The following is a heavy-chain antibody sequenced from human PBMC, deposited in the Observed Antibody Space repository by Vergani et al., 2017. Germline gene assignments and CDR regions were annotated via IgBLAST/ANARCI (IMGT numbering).Heavy chain of an antibody. Sequence: QVQLVESGGGVVQPGRSLRLSCAASGFTFSSYAMHWVRQAPGKGLEWVAVISYDGSNKYYADSVKGRFTISRDNSKNTLYLQMNSLRAEDTAVYYCARDRQVVIKGIFDYWGQGTLVTVSS. CDR1: GFTFSSYA. V-gene: IGHV3-30-3*01. J-gene: IGHJ4*02. CDR3: ARDRQVVIKGIFDY. CDR2: ISYDGSNK. D-gene: IGHD3-22*01.